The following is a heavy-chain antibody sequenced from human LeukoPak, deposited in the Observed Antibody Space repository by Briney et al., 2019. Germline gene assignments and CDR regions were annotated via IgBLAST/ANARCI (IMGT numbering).Heavy chain of an antibody. V-gene: IGHV2-70*11. CDR3: ARRRGYSYAFDY. CDR1: GFSLTTSGIC. CDR2: IEWDDDK. D-gene: IGHD5-18*01. Sequence: ESGPALVKPTQTLTLTCTFSGFSLTTSGICVNWLRQPPGKALEWLARIEWDDDKYYSTSLKTRLTISKDTSKNQVVLTMTNMDPVDSATYYCARRRGYSYAFDYWGQGILVTVSS. J-gene: IGHJ4*02.